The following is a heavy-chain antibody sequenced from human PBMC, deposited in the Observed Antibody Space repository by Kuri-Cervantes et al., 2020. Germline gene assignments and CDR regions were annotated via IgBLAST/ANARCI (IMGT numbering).Heavy chain of an antibody. D-gene: IGHD2-21*02. CDR1: GGSISSSSYY. Sequence: GSLRLSCTVSGGSISSSSYYWGWIRQPPGKGLEWIGSIYYSGSTYYNPSLKSRVTIPVDTSKNQFSLKLSSVTAADTAVYYCASNPGEYCGGDCYSNNWFDPWGQGTLVTVSS. J-gene: IGHJ5*02. V-gene: IGHV4-39*01. CDR3: ASNPGEYCGGDCYSNNWFDP. CDR2: IYYSGST.